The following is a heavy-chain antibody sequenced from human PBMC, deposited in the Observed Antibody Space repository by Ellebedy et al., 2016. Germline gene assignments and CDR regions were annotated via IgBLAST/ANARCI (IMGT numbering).Heavy chain of an antibody. V-gene: IGHV5-51*01. J-gene: IGHJ2*01. Sequence: GGSLRLSCKGSGYGFTTYWIGWVRQMPGKGLEWMGIIYPGDSDTRYSPSFQGQVPISADKSNSTAYLKWSSLKASDTATYYCARQRGYDYFPWYFDLWGHGTLVTVSS. CDR2: IYPGDSDT. CDR3: ARQRGYDYFPWYFDL. D-gene: IGHD5-12*01. CDR1: GYGFTTYW.